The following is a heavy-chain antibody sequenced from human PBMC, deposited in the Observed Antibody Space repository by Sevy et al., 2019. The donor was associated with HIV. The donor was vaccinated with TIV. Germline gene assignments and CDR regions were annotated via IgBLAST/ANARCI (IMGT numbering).Heavy chain of an antibody. CDR1: GFTFSDYA. Sequence: GESLKISCAASGFTFSDYAMHWVRQAPGKGLEWVSIISYDGSNKYYADSVKGRFTISRDNSKNTLYLQMNSLRPEDTAVYYCARDLTYYDFWSGPPPFDYWGQGTLVTVSS. CDR3: ARDLTYYDFWSGPPPFDY. D-gene: IGHD3-3*01. V-gene: IGHV3-30-3*01. J-gene: IGHJ4*02. CDR2: ISYDGSNK.